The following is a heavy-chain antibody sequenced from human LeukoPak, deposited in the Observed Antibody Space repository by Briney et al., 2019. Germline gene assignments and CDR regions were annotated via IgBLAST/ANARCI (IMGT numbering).Heavy chain of an antibody. CDR2: MYTKSGNT. CDR1: VYTFTIFD. CDR3: VGEGGTGEYYFDY. Sequence: ASVCVSSAVSVYTFTIFDINCVRHAPGQGGECMGWMYTKSGNTGYAQKFQGRVTINRTTPISSAYIELSRLRSRHPPVYSSVGEGGTGEYYFDYWGQGTLVTVSS. J-gene: IGHJ4*02. V-gene: IGHV1-8*01. D-gene: IGHD7-27*01.